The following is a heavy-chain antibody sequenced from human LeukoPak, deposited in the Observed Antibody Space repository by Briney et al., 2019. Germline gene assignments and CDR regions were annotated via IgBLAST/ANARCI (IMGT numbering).Heavy chain of an antibody. Sequence: GGSLRLSCAASGFTFNNFWMSWVRQVPGKGLEWVANIKHDGSEENYVDSVKGRLTISRDNVKNSLYLQMNSLRAEDTAVYYCARVGYYNYYFDSWGQGTLVTVSP. CDR1: GFTFNNFW. D-gene: IGHD3-9*01. CDR3: ARVGYYNYYFDS. J-gene: IGHJ4*02. V-gene: IGHV3-7*01. CDR2: IKHDGSEE.